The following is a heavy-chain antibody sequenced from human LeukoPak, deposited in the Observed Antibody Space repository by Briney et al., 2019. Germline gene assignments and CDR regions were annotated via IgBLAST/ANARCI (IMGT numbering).Heavy chain of an antibody. J-gene: IGHJ2*01. CDR1: GGTFSSYA. CDR2: IIPIFGTA. Sequence: SVKVSCKASGGTFSSYAISWVRQAPGQGLGWMGGIIPIFGTANYAQKFQGRVTITADESTSTAYMELSSLRSEDTAVYYCARESDNSGYFDLWGRGTLVTVSS. D-gene: IGHD1-20*01. CDR3: ARESDNSGYFDL. V-gene: IGHV1-69*13.